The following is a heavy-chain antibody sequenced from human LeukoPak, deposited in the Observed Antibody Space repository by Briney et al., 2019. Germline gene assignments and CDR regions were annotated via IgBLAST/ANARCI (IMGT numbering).Heavy chain of an antibody. CDR3: ARSGAYYDILTGYYIDY. Sequence: GGSLRLSCAASGFTFRSYEMNWVRQAPGKGLEWVSYISSSGSTIYYADSVKGRFTISRDNAKNSLYLQMNSLRAEDTAVYYCARSGAYYDILTGYYIDYWGQGTLVTVSS. J-gene: IGHJ4*02. V-gene: IGHV3-48*03. CDR2: ISSSGSTI. CDR1: GFTFRSYE. D-gene: IGHD3-9*01.